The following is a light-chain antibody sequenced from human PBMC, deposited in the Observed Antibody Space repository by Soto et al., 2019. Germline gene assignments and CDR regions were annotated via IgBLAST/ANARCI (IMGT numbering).Light chain of an antibody. CDR3: QKYTNVPA. CDR2: AAS. CDR1: QGISNY. J-gene: IGKJ4*01. Sequence: DIQMTQSPSSLSASVGDRVTITCRASQGISNYLAWYQQIPGKVPKLLISAASTLQSGVPSRFSGSGSGPDFTLTISSLQPEDVATYYCQKYTNVPAFGGGTKVETK. V-gene: IGKV1-27*01.